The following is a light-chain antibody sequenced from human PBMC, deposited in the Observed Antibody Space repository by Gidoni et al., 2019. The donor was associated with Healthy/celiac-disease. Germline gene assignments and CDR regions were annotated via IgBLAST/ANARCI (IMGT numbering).Light chain of an antibody. CDR2: AVR. CDR3: SSYTSSSTVV. V-gene: IGLV2-14*01. Sequence: QSALTQPASVSGSPGQSITISCTGTSSDVGVYNYVSWYHQHPGKSPKLMIYAVRNRPSGVSNRFSGSKSGNTASLTISGLQAEDEADYYCSSYTSSSTVVFGGGTKLTVL. J-gene: IGLJ2*01. CDR1: SSDVGVYNY.